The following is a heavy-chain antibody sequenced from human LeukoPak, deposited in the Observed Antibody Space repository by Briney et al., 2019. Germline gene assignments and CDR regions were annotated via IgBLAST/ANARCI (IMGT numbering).Heavy chain of an antibody. CDR3: ARGQRGSRIDY. CDR1: GGSFSGYY. J-gene: IGHJ4*02. CDR2: INYSGST. D-gene: IGHD3-16*01. V-gene: IGHV4-34*01. Sequence: SETLSLTCAVYGGSFSGYYWSWIRQPPGKGLEWIGEINYSGSTNYNPSLKSRVTISVDTSKNQFSLKLSSVTAADTAVYYCARGQRGSRIDYWGQGTLVTVSS.